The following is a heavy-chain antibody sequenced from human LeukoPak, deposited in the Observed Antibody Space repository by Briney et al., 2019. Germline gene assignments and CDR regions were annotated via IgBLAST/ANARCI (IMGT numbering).Heavy chain of an antibody. CDR3: ARGHYGMDV. CDR2: IKKDGSEK. J-gene: IGHJ6*02. Sequence: PGGSLRLSCAASGFTVSSNYMSWVRQAPGKGPEWVASIKKDGSEKYYVDSVKGRFTISRDNAKNSLYLQLNNLRAEDTAVYYCARGHYGMDVWGHGSTVTVSS. CDR1: GFTVSSNY. V-gene: IGHV3-7*01.